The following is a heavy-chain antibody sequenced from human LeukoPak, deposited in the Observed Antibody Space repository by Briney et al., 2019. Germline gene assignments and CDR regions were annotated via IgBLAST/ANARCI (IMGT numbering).Heavy chain of an antibody. CDR2: INHSGSA. CDR1: GGSFSGYD. J-gene: IGHJ4*02. Sequence: SETLSLTCAVYGGSFSGYDWTWIRQSPGRGLEWIGEINHSGSANYNPSLKSRVTMSVDTSKNQFSLKLSSATAADTAVYYCARPLTGTSFDSWGQGTLVTVFS. D-gene: IGHD7-27*01. V-gene: IGHV4-34*01. CDR3: ARPLTGTSFDS.